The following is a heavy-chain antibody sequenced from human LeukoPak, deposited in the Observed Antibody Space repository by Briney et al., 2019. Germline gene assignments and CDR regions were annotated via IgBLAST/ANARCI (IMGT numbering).Heavy chain of an antibody. CDR1: GGSISSSSYY. Sequence: SETLSPTCTVSGGSISSSSYYWGWIRQPPGKGLEWIGSIYHSGSTYYNPSLKSRVTISVDTSKNQFSLKLSSVTAADTAVYYCARLKGPPGYFDYWGQGTLVTVSS. CDR3: ARLKGPPGYFDY. V-gene: IGHV4-39*01. J-gene: IGHJ4*02. CDR2: IYHSGST.